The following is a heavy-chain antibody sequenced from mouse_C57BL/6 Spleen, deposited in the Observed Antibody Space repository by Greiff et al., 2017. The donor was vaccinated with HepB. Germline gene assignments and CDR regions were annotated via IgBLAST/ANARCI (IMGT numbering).Heavy chain of an antibody. D-gene: IGHD2-3*01. V-gene: IGHV1-26*01. CDR3: ARWDYYDGYSSYYFDY. CDR2: INPNNGGT. CDR1: GYTFTDYY. J-gene: IGHJ2*01. Sequence: VQLQQSGPELVKPGASVKISCKASGYTFTDYYMHWVKQSHGKSLEWIGDINPNNGGTSYNQKFKGKATLTVDKSSSTAYMELRSLTSEDSAVYDCARWDYYDGYSSYYFDYWGQGTTLTVSS.